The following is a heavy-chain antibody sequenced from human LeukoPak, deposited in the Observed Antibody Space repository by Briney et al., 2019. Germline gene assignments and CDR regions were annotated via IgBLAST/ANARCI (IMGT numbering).Heavy chain of an antibody. Sequence: ASVKVSCKASGYSFTSYGISWVRQAPGQGREWMGWISAYNGNTNYAQKLQGRVTMTTDTSTSTAYMELRSLRSDDTAVYYCARSSITMIVVVIPPFDYWGQGTLVTVSS. CDR2: ISAYNGNT. J-gene: IGHJ4*02. D-gene: IGHD3-22*01. V-gene: IGHV1-18*01. CDR3: ARSSITMIVVVIPPFDY. CDR1: GYSFTSYG.